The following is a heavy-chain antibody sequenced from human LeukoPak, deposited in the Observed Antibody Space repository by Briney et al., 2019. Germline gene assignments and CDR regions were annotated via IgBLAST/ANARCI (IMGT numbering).Heavy chain of an antibody. J-gene: IGHJ4*02. CDR3: ARAPGIAARLYYFDY. V-gene: IGHV4-4*07. CDR1: GGSISSYY. D-gene: IGHD6-6*01. CDR2: IYTSGST. Sequence: SETLSLTCTVSGGSISSYYWSWIRQPAGKGLEWIGRIYTSGSTNYNPSLKSRVTMSVDTSKNQFSLKPSSVTAADTAVYYCARAPGIAARLYYFDYWGQGTLVTVSS.